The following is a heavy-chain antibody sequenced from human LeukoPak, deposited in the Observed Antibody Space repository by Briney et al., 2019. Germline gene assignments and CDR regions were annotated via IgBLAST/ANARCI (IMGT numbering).Heavy chain of an antibody. CDR2: ISWNSDNI. Sequence: GGSLRLSCVASGFTFDKYAMHWVRQAPGKGLEWVSGISWNSDNIGYADSVTGRFTISRDNAKNSLYMEMNSLRAEDTALYYCATFITMVRGVIVGGPFDIWGQGTPVSVSS. V-gene: IGHV3-9*01. CDR3: ATFITMVRGVIVGGPFDI. D-gene: IGHD3-10*01. CDR1: GFTFDKYA. J-gene: IGHJ3*02.